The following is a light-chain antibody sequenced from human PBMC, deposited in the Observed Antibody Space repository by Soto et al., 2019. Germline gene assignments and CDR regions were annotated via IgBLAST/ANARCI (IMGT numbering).Light chain of an antibody. CDR3: SSYTTSSAYV. V-gene: IGLV2-14*03. J-gene: IGLJ1*01. CDR1: SSDVGRYNY. Sequence: QSALTQPASVSGSPGQSIAVSCTGTSSDVGRYNYVSWYQQHPGKVPKLMIYDVSKRPSGVSDRFSGSKSGNTASLTISGLQAEDEADYYCSSYTTSSAYVFGTGTKVTVL. CDR2: DVS.